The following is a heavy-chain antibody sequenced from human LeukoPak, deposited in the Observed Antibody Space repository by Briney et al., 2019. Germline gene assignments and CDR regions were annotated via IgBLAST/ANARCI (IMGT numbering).Heavy chain of an antibody. J-gene: IGHJ4*02. CDR2: INPNRGGT. Sequence: ASVKVSCKASGYTFTGYYMHWVRQAPGQGLEWLGWINPNRGGTNYAQKFQGRVTMTRDTPISTAYMELSRLRSDDTAVYYCAREGIAVAGTIHWGQGTLVTVSS. V-gene: IGHV1-2*02. D-gene: IGHD6-19*01. CDR3: AREGIAVAGTIH. CDR1: GYTFTGYY.